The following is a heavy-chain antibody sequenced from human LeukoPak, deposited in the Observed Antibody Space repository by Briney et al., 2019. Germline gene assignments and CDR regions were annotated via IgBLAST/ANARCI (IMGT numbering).Heavy chain of an antibody. CDR1: GFTFSSYW. Sequence: GGSLRLSCAASGFTFSSYWMHWVRQAPGKGLVWVSRINTDGSSTSYADSVKGRFTISRDNAKNTLYLQMNSLRAEDTAVYYCARGPGIAATGGSYYYYYYMDVWGKGTTVTASS. V-gene: IGHV3-74*01. J-gene: IGHJ6*03. D-gene: IGHD6-13*01. CDR2: INTDGSST. CDR3: ARGPGIAATGGSYYYYYYMDV.